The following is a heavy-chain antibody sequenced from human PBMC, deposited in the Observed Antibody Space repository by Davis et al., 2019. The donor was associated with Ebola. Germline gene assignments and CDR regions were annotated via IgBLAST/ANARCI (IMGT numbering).Heavy chain of an antibody. CDR2: IRTYDGNT. D-gene: IGHD1-26*01. CDR3: ARGEGAPDF. Sequence: AASVKVSCKASGYTFVNYGITWVRQAPGQSLEWLGWIRTYDGNTNYAQKVQDRVTMTTDTSTTTVFMELTKLRFDDTAMYWCARGEGAPDFWGQGTLVTVSS. J-gene: IGHJ4*02. V-gene: IGHV1-18*04. CDR1: GYTFVNYG.